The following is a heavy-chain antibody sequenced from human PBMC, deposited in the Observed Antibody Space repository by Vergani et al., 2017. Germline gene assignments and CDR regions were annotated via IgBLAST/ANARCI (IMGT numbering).Heavy chain of an antibody. CDR1: GFTFGYYA. D-gene: IGHD3-10*01. J-gene: IGHJ3*02. Sequence: EVQLVESGGDLVQPGRSLRLSCTASGFTFGYYAMDWFRQAPGQGREWVGGIRSKAYGQATIYAASVKGRFTISRDDYKSIAYLQMNNLQTEDTAMYYCVRDQVTMLRGSDALDIWGQGTMVTVSS. CDR2: IRSKAYGQAT. V-gene: IGHV3-49*03. CDR3: VRDQVTMLRGSDALDI.